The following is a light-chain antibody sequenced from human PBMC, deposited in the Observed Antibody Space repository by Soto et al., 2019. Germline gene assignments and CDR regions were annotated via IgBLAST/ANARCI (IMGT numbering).Light chain of an antibody. V-gene: IGKV1-5*03. J-gene: IGKJ5*01. CDR2: KSS. CDR3: QQYNSYSSIT. CDR1: QSISSW. Sequence: DIQMTQSPSMLSAFVGDRVTITCRASQSISSWLAWYQQKPGKAPKLLIYKSSSLQSGVPSRFSGSGSGTEFTLTISSLQPDDFAAYYCQQYNSYSSITFGQGTRLEMK.